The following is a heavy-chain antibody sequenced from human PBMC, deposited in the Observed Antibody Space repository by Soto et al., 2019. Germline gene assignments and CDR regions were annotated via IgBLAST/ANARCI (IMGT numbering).Heavy chain of an antibody. J-gene: IGHJ3*02. CDR2: VYYSGST. V-gene: IGHV4-59*01. CDR1: GASISSSY. CDR3: ARGYYDTSGQSNTFDI. D-gene: IGHD3-22*01. Sequence: TSETLSLTCTVSGASISSSYWSWIRQSPGKGLEWIGYVYYSGSTNYNPSLKSRVTISVDTSKNQFSLKLSSVTAADTAVYYCARGYYDTSGQSNTFDIWGQGTMVTVPS.